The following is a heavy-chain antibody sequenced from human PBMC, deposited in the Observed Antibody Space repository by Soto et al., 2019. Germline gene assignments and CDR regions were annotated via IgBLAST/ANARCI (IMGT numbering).Heavy chain of an antibody. J-gene: IGHJ4*02. CDR2: IYYSGST. Sequence: SETLSLTCTVSGGSISRYYWSWIRQPPGKGLEWIGYIYYSGSTHYNPSLKSRVTISVDTSKNQFSLKLSSVTAADTAVYYCARDIRGYSRAFDYWGQGTLVTVSS. CDR1: GGSISRYY. D-gene: IGHD5-18*01. V-gene: IGHV4-59*01. CDR3: ARDIRGYSRAFDY.